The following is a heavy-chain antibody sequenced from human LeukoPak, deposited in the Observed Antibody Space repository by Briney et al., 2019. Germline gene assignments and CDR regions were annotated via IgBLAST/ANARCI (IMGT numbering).Heavy chain of an antibody. Sequence: PGGSPRLSCAASGFTFSSYGMSWVRQAPGQGLEWVAVISVSATATNYAASVKGRFTISRDDSKNTLYLQMNSLRVEDTAAYYCVKEGGFRIPFDYWGQGTLVTVSS. D-gene: IGHD2-15*01. CDR2: ISVSATAT. V-gene: IGHV3-23*01. J-gene: IGHJ4*02. CDR3: VKEGGFRIPFDY. CDR1: GFTFSSYG.